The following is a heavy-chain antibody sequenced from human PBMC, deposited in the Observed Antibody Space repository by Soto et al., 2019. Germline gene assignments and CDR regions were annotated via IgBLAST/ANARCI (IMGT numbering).Heavy chain of an antibody. CDR1: GFTFSSYA. D-gene: IGHD3-10*01. V-gene: IGHV3-23*01. CDR2: ISDSGGST. J-gene: IGHJ4*02. CDR3: AKRGPPGYYGPGSYHYFDY. Sequence: EVQLLESGGGLVQPGGSLRLSCAASGFTFSSYAMSWVRQAPGKGLEWVSAISDSGGSTYYADSVKGRFTISRDNSKNTLYLQMNSLRAEDTAVYYCAKRGPPGYYGPGSYHYFDYWGQGTLVTVSS.